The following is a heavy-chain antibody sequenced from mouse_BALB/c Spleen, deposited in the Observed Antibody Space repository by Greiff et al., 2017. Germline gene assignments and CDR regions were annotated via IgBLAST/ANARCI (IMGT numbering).Heavy chain of an antibody. V-gene: IGHV3-5*02. CDR1: GISITTGNYR. Sequence: DAKLQESGPGLVKPSQTVSLTCTVTGISITTGNYRWSWIRQFPGNKLEWIGYIYYSGTITYNPSLTSRTTITRDTSKNQFFLEMNSLTAEDTATYYCARFYGFYAMDYWGQGTSVTVSS. CDR2: IYYSGTI. J-gene: IGHJ4*01. CDR3: ARFYGFYAMDY. D-gene: IGHD2-2*01.